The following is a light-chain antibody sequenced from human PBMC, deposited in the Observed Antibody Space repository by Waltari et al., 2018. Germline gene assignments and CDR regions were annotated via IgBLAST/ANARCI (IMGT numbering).Light chain of an antibody. CDR1: SSNIETNF. Sequence: QSVLTQPLSASGTPGQRVSISCSGTSSNIETNFVFWYQQFPGTAPKLLIYRNTHRPSGAPDRFSGSKSGTSASLAISGLRSEDEADYYCAAWDDSLRNWVFGGGTKLTVL. CDR2: RNT. V-gene: IGLV1-47*01. CDR3: AAWDDSLRNWV. J-gene: IGLJ3*02.